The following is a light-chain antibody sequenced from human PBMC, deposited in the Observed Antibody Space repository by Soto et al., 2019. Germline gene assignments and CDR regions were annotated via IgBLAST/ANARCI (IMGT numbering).Light chain of an antibody. CDR3: EAWDDSLKGYV. V-gene: IGLV1-44*01. CDR2: SHN. J-gene: IGLJ1*01. CDR1: SSNIGSNP. Sequence: QSVLTQPPSASGTPGQRVTISCSGSSSNIGSNPVNWYQQLPGTAPKLLIYSHNQRPSGVPDRFSGSKSGTSASLAISGLQSEDEADYYCEAWDDSLKGYVFGTGTKVTVL.